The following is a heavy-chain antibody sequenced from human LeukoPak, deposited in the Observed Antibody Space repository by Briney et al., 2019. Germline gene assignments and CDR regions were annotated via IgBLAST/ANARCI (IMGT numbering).Heavy chain of an antibody. J-gene: IGHJ4*02. Sequence: GGSLRLSCAASGFIFSKCWMSWVRQAPGKGLEWVASINQDGSEKNYVNSVRGRFTISRDNAKNSLYLQMNSLRAEDTAVYYCARTVLGATGYFDYWGQGTLITVSS. D-gene: IGHD1-26*01. CDR1: GFIFSKCW. CDR2: INQDGSEK. V-gene: IGHV3-7*03. CDR3: ARTVLGATGYFDY.